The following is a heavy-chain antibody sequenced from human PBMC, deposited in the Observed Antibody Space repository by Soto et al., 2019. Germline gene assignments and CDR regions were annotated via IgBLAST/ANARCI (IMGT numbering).Heavy chain of an antibody. CDR1: GYTFITYG. J-gene: IGHJ4*02. Sequence: QVQLVQSGAEVKKPGASVKVSCKASGYTFITYGVSWVRQAPGQGLDWLGWISTYNGNTRYADRLQGRVTITTDTTTNTAYMELRNLRSDDTAVYYCARGPTDYYDNSANYFLDYWGQGTLVTVSS. CDR2: ISTYNGNT. V-gene: IGHV1-18*01. CDR3: ARGPTDYYDNSANYFLDY. D-gene: IGHD3-22*01.